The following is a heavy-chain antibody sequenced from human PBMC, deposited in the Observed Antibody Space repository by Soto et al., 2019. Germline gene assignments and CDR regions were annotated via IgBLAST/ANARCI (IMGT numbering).Heavy chain of an antibody. Sequence: HPGGSLRLSCAASVFPFSSYAMSWVRQAPGKGLEWVALISYDGSNKYFADSVKGRFTISRDNSKNTLHLQMNSLRVEDTAVYYCAEPGYSTTWYVSWGQGTLVTVSS. CDR1: VFPFSSYA. V-gene: IGHV3-30*03. CDR2: ISYDGSNK. D-gene: IGHD6-13*01. CDR3: AEPGYSTTWYVS. J-gene: IGHJ5*01.